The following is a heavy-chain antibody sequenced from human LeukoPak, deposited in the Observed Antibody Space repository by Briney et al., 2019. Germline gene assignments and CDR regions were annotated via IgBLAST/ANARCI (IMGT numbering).Heavy chain of an antibody. CDR3: AKGDYYDSSGYYSHYFDY. Sequence: PGGSLRLSCAASGFTFSSYGMHWVRQAPGKGLEWVAFIRYDGSNKYYADSVKGRFTISRDNSKNTLYLQMNSLRAEDTAVYYCAKGDYYDSSGYYSHYFDYWGQGTLVTVSS. CDR2: IRYDGSNK. CDR1: GFTFSSYG. D-gene: IGHD3-22*01. J-gene: IGHJ4*02. V-gene: IGHV3-30*02.